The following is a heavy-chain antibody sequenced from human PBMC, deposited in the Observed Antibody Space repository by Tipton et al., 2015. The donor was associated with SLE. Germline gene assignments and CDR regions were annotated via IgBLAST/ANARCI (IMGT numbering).Heavy chain of an antibody. J-gene: IGHJ3*02. V-gene: IGHV3-21*01. Sequence: QLVQSGGGLVKPGGSLILSCAASGFTFSRYSMNWVRQAPGKGLEWVLFISSSSSYIYYADSVKGRFTISRDNAKNSLYLQMNSLRAEDTDVYYCARETYYYDSSGYNWGAFDIWGQETMVTVSS. D-gene: IGHD3-22*01. CDR1: GFTFSRYS. CDR2: ISSSSSYI. CDR3: ARETYYYDSSGYNWGAFDI.